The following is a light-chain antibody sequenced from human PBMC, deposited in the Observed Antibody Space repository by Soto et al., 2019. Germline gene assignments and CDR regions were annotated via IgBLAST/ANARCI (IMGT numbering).Light chain of an antibody. CDR3: QQRSIRPPT. V-gene: IGKV3-11*01. CDR2: DAS. Sequence: EIVLTQSPGTLSLSPGERAILSCRASQSLSSYLAWYQQKPGQAPRLLIYDASNRATGIPARFSGGGSGTDFTLTISSLEPEDFAVYYCQQRSIRPPTFGQGTRLEIK. CDR1: QSLSSY. J-gene: IGKJ5*01.